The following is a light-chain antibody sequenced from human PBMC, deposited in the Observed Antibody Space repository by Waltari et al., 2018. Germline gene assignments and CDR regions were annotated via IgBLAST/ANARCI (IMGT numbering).Light chain of an antibody. V-gene: IGLV1-44*01. Sequence: QSVLTQPPSASGTPGQRVTISCSGTYSNVGNNVVNCYQQLPGTVPKLLIYRNDQRPSGVPDRFSGSKSGTSASLAISGLRSEDEADYFCASWDDSPNGRWVFGGGTKVTVL. CDR3: ASWDDSPNGRWV. CDR1: YSNVGNNV. J-gene: IGLJ3*02. CDR2: RND.